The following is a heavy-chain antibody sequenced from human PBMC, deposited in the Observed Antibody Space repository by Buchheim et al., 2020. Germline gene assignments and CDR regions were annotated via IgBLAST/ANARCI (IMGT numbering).Heavy chain of an antibody. CDR2: ISSSSTTI. V-gene: IGHV3-48*01. J-gene: IGHJ4*02. CDR1: GFTFTDYS. D-gene: IGHD3-22*01. Sequence: EVQLVESGGGLIQPGGSLRLSCAASGFTFTDYSMNWVRQAPGKGLEWVSYISSSSTTIFFADSVKGRFTVSRDNAKNSLFLQMNSLRAEDTAVYYCARDYYGTDYWGQGTL. CDR3: ARDYYGTDY.